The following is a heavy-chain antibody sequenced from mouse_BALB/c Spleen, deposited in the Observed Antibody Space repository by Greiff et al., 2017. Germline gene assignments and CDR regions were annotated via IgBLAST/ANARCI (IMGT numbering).Heavy chain of an antibody. CDR1: GFNIKDTY. V-gene: IGHV14-3*02. J-gene: IGHJ4*01. CDR3: ARSLYDAMDY. Sequence: EVKLVESGAELVKPGASVKLSCTASGFNIKDTYMHWVKQRPEQGLEWIGRIDPANGNTKYDPKFQGKATITADTSSNTAYLQLSSLTSEDTAVYYCARSLYDAMDYWGQGTSVTVSS. CDR2: IDPANGNT.